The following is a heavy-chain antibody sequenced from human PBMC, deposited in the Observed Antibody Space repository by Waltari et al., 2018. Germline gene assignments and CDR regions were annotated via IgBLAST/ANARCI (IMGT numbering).Heavy chain of an antibody. CDR2: INHAGYT. D-gene: IGHD2-15*01. J-gene: IGHJ6*02. Sequence: QVQLQQWGAGLLQSSETLSLTCAVYGGSFSGYCWGWVRQRPGKGLEWIGEINHAGYTNHNPSLRSRVTMSADTSKSQFSLKLNSVTAADTAVYYCVRLEDCTGPGGHCYSGDPFALDVWGQGTTVTVSS. CDR1: GGSFSGYC. CDR3: VRLEDCTGPGGHCYSGDPFALDV. V-gene: IGHV4-34*02.